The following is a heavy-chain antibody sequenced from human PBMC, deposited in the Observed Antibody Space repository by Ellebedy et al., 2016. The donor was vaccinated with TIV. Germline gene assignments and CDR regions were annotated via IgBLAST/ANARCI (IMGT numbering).Heavy chain of an antibody. D-gene: IGHD6-13*01. V-gene: IGHV3-23*01. CDR2: ISGSGGST. Sequence: GESLKISXAASGFTFSNYAMSWVRQAPGKGLEWVSGISGSGGSTFYADFVKGRFTISRDNSKNTLYLQMTSLRDEDTAVYYCARSPGIAAAVDLDYWGQGTLVTVSS. CDR3: ARSPGIAAAVDLDY. J-gene: IGHJ4*02. CDR1: GFTFSNYA.